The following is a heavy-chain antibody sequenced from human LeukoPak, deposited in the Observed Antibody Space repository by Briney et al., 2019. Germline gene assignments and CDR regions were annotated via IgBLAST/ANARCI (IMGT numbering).Heavy chain of an antibody. J-gene: IGHJ6*03. V-gene: IGHV3-30*02. CDR3: AKTGSRGGTFRPSYYYYYMDV. CDR1: GFTFSNHG. CDR2: IRYDGINK. Sequence: GGSLRLSCAASGFTFSNHGMHWVRQAPGKGLEWVAFIRYDGINKYYADSVKGRFTISRDNSKNTIYLQMNSLRPEDTALYYCAKTGSRGGTFRPSYYYYYMDVWGKGTTVTISS. D-gene: IGHD3-9*01.